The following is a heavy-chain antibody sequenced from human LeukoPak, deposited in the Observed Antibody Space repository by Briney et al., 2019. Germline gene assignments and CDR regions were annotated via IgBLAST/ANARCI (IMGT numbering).Heavy chain of an antibody. CDR1: GYIFTSYW. CDR2: IYPGDSDT. J-gene: IGHJ4*02. CDR3: ARCVPEGTTTGFDY. V-gene: IGHV5-51*01. D-gene: IGHD1-7*01. Sequence: GESLQISCKGSGYIFTSYWIGWVRQLPGKGLEGMGIIYPGDSDTRYSPSFQGQVTLSADKSISTAYLQWSSLKASDTAMYYCARCVPEGTTTGFDYWGQGTLVTVSS.